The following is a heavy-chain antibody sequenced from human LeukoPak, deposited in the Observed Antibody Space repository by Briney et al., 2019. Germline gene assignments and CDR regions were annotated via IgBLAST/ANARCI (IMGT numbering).Heavy chain of an antibody. CDR1: GGSVSSTFYY. D-gene: IGHD3-10*01. CDR3: ARSPERVRGFSIDLDYFDD. Sequence: PSETLSLTCTVSGGSVSSTFYYWGWIRQSPGKGLEWIGSSYCSGSTFYNPSLKGRVTISVDTSNNRFSLNLSSVTAANTAMYYCARSPERVRGFSIDLDYFDDWGQGTLVTVSS. CDR2: SYCSGST. V-gene: IGHV4-39*01. J-gene: IGHJ4*02.